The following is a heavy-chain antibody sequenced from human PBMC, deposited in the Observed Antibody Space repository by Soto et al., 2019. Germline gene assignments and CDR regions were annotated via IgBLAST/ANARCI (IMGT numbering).Heavy chain of an antibody. CDR3: AKDRVGGTFYTPLAF. V-gene: IGHV3-30*18. CDR1: GGSISSGG. J-gene: IGHJ4*02. D-gene: IGHD1-7*01. Sequence: LSLTCTVSGGSISSGGYYWSWVRQAPGKGLEWVAVTTYDGSFQYYADSVKGRFTISRDNSKNTLSLHLNTLKPEDTAVYHCAKDRVGGTFYTPLAFWGQGTLVTVSS. CDR2: TTYDGSFQ.